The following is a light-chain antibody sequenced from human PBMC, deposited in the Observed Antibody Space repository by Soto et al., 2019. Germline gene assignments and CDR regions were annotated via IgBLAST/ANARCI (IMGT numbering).Light chain of an antibody. V-gene: IGKV3-15*01. CDR1: QSIRTT. Sequence: EIVMTQSPGTLSVSPGERATLSCRASQSIRTTLAWYQLKPGQSPRLLIFDASTTATGIPARFSGTGSGTEFTLTISSLQSEDFAVYSCQQYDSRPHTFGQGTKVEIK. J-gene: IGKJ1*01. CDR3: QQYDSRPHT. CDR2: DAS.